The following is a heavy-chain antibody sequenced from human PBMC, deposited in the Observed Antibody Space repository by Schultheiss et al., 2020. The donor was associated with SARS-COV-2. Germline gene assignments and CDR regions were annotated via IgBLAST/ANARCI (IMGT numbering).Heavy chain of an antibody. D-gene: IGHD3-22*01. V-gene: IGHV3-13*01. CDR1: GFTFSNSD. J-gene: IGHJ6*02. CDR3: ARGGGYDGMDV. CDR2: IGTAGDT. Sequence: GGSLRLSCAASGFTFSNSDMNWVRQAPGKGLEWVSAIGTAGDTYYPGSVKGRFTISRENAKNSLYLQMNSLRAGDTAVYYCARGGGYDGMDVWGQGTTVTVSS.